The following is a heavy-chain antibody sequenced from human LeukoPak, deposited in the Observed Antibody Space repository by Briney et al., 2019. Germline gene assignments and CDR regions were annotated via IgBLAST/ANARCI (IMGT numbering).Heavy chain of an antibody. Sequence: GGSLRLSCAGSGFTYSHYGMHWVRQAPGKGLEWVAVIWSDGTEKYYGDAVKGRFTISRDNSRNTLYLQMNSLRGEDTAVYYCAKDAQRGFDYSNSLEYWGQGTLVTVSS. D-gene: IGHD4-11*01. CDR1: GFTYSHYG. CDR3: AKDAQRGFDYSNSLEY. V-gene: IGHV3-33*06. J-gene: IGHJ4*02. CDR2: IWSDGTEK.